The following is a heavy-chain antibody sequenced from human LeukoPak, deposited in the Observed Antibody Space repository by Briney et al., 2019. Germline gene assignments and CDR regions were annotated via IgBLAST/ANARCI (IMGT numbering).Heavy chain of an antibody. CDR3: ATLLGNCGGDCYSDY. CDR1: GGTFSSYA. J-gene: IGHJ4*02. V-gene: IGHV1-69*13. D-gene: IGHD2-21*02. Sequence: SVTVSFKASGGTFSSYAISWVRQAPGQGLEWMGGIIPIFGIANYAQKFQGRVTITADESTSTAYMELSSLRSEDTAVYYCATLLGNCGGDCYSDYWGQGTLVTVSS. CDR2: IIPIFGIA.